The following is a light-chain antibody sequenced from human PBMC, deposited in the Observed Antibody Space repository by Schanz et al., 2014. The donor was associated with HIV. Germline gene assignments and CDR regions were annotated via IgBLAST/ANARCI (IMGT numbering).Light chain of an antibody. CDR1: QSVSDSF. CDR3: QQYADSPPLT. V-gene: IGKV3-20*01. CDR2: GAS. J-gene: IGKJ4*01. Sequence: VLTQSPGTLSLSPGDRATLSCRASQSVSDSFLAWYQQKPGQAPRLLIYGASTRVTGIPARFSGSGSGTEFTLTISSLQSEDFAVYYCQQYADSPPLTFGGGTKVEIK.